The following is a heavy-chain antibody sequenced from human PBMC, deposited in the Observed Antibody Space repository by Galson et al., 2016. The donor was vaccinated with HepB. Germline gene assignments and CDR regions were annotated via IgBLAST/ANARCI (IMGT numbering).Heavy chain of an antibody. V-gene: IGHV3-23*01. D-gene: IGHD2-8*01. CDR2: ISGSGNDT. Sequence: SLRLSCAASGFTFSSYAMSWVRQAPGKGLEWVSLISGSGNDTHYADSVKGRFTIPRDNSKNTLHLQMNSLRAEDTAVYYCARGVGSPGVYWGQGTLVTVSS. CDR1: GFTFSSYA. CDR3: ARGVGSPGVY. J-gene: IGHJ4*02.